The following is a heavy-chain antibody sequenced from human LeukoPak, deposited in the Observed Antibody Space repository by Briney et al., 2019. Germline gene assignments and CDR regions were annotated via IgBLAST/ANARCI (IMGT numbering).Heavy chain of an antibody. CDR1: GFTFSSYG. Sequence: QPGGSLRLSCAASGFTFSSYGMHWVRQAPGKGLEWVAVIWYDGSNKYYADSVKGRFTISRDNSKNTLYLQMNSLRAEDTAVYYCARGWGFRYLRSHYFDYWGQGTLVTVSS. CDR2: IWYDGSNK. D-gene: IGHD3-9*01. V-gene: IGHV3-33*01. J-gene: IGHJ4*02. CDR3: ARGWGFRYLRSHYFDY.